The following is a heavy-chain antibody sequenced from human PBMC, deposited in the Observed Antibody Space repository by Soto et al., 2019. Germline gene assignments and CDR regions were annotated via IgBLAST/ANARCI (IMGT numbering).Heavy chain of an antibody. D-gene: IGHD5-18*01. CDR2: IYYSGST. J-gene: IGHJ5*02. Sequence: SETRGVSCTGSDGAISRCGGVVSRQPPGKGLEWIGYIYYSGSTNYNPSLKSRVTISVDTSKNQFSLKLSSVTAADTAVYYCARDPLGSYGLFAPWGQGTLVTVS. V-gene: IGHV4-59*01. CDR3: ARDPLGSYGLFAP. CDR1: DGAISRCG.